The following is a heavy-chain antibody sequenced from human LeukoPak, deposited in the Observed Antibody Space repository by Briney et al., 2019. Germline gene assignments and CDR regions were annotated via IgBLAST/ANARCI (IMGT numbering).Heavy chain of an antibody. V-gene: IGHV4-4*09. CDR3: ARMDWNYGKFDY. Sequence: SETLSLTCTVSGGSISSYYWSWIRQPPGKGLNWIGYIYTRGSTNYNPSLKSRVTISVDTSKNQVSLKLSSVTAADTAVYYCARMDWNYGKFDYWGQGTLVTVSS. CDR2: IYTRGST. J-gene: IGHJ4*02. CDR1: GGSISSYY. D-gene: IGHD1-7*01.